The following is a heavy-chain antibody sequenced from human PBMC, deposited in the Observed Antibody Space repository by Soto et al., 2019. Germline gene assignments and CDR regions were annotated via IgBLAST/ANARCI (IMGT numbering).Heavy chain of an antibody. V-gene: IGHV1-18*04. CDR2: ISAYNGNT. D-gene: IGHD5-18*01. J-gene: IGHJ6*02. Sequence: ASVKVSFKASGYTFTSYGISWVRQAPVQGLEWMGGISAYNGNTNYAQKLQGRVTITADASTSTAYMELSSLRSEDTAVYYCARGEDTAMVDYYYYGMDVWGQGTTVTVSS. CDR3: ARGEDTAMVDYYYYGMDV. CDR1: GYTFTSYG.